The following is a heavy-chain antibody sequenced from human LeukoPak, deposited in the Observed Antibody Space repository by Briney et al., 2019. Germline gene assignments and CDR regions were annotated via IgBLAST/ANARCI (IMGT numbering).Heavy chain of an antibody. J-gene: IGHJ4*02. D-gene: IGHD3-22*01. Sequence: SETLSLTCSVSGDSIINYYWMWIRQPAGKGLEWIGRIYLSDNTNYNSPSLRSRVTMSPDTSMNRFSLKLSSVTAADTAVYYCARWATTYYYDSSGYYPRYYFDYWGQGTLVTVSS. CDR3: ARWATTYYYDSSGYYPRYYFDY. CDR2: IYLSDNT. CDR1: GDSIINYY. V-gene: IGHV4-4*07.